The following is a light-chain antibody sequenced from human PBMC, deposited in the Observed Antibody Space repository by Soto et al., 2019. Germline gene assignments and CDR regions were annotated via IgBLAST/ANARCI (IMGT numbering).Light chain of an antibody. CDR1: SSNIGAGYD. CDR3: QSYDSSLSGYV. V-gene: IGLV1-40*01. J-gene: IGLJ1*01. CDR2: GNS. Sequence: QAVVTQPPSVSGAPGQRVTISCTGSSSNIGAGYDVHWYQQLPGTAPKLLMYGNSNRPSGVPDRFSGSRSGTSASLAITGLQAEDEADYYCQSYDSSLSGYVFGTGTNLTVL.